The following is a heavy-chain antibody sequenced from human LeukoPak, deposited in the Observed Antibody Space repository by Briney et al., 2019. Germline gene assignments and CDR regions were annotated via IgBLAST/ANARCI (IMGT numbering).Heavy chain of an antibody. J-gene: IGHJ4*02. CDR2: ISYDGSNK. V-gene: IGHV3-30-3*01. Sequence: GGSLRLSCAASGFTFSSYAMHWVRQAPGKGLEWVAVISYDGSNKYYADSVKGRFTISRDNSKNTLYLQMNSLRAEDTAVYYCAREGSGYPDFGFDYWGQGTLVTVSS. CDR3: AREGSGYPDFGFDY. D-gene: IGHD3-3*01. CDR1: GFTFSSYA.